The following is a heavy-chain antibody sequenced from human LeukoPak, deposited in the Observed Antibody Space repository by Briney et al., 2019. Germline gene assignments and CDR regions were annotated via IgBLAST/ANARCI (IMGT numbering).Heavy chain of an antibody. CDR1: DGSMISYH. Sequence: SETLSLTCSVSDGSMISYHLSWIRQPAGKGLEWIGRIYTTGSTDYNPSLMSRVTMSVDTSKNQFSLKLRSVTAADTAVYYCARAERTVNVFDSWGQGTIVTVSS. CDR2: IYTTGST. D-gene: IGHD3-10*02. V-gene: IGHV4-4*07. J-gene: IGHJ3*01. CDR3: ARAERTVNVFDS.